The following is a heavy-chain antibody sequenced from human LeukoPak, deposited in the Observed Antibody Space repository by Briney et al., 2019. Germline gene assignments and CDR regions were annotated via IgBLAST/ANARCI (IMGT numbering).Heavy chain of an antibody. J-gene: IGHJ6*02. Sequence: ASVKVSCKVSGYTLTELSMHWVRQAPGKGLEWMGGFDPEDGETISAQKFQGRVTMTEDTSTDTAYMELSSLRSEDTAVYYCATLGYCSSTSCYRLQGGYYYYGMDVWGQGTTVTVSS. CDR1: GYTLTELS. CDR2: FDPEDGET. CDR3: ATLGYCSSTSCYRLQGGYYYYGMDV. V-gene: IGHV1-24*01. D-gene: IGHD2-2*01.